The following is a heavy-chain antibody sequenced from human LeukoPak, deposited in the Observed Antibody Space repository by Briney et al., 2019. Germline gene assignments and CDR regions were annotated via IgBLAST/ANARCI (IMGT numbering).Heavy chain of an antibody. J-gene: IGHJ6*03. V-gene: IGHV4-4*09. D-gene: IGHD2-2*02. CDR3: ARASDTLSYYYYYYLYG. CDR1: GGSISSYY. CDR2: IYTSGST. Sequence: SETLSLTCTVSGGSISSYYWSWIRQPPGKGLEWIGYIYTSGSTNYNPSLKSRVTISVDTSKNQFSLELSSVTAADTAVYYCARASDTLSYYYYYYLYGWGKGTTVTHSS.